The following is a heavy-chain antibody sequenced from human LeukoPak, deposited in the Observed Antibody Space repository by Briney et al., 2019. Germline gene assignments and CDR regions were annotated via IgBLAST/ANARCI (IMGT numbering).Heavy chain of an antibody. CDR3: ARDHRDYIVAVPAATE. CDR1: GFTFRSYS. J-gene: IGHJ4*02. Sequence: GGPLRLSCAASGFTFRSYSMNWVRQAPGKGLEWVSSISSSSNYIYYADSVKGRFTISRDNAKNSLYLQMNSLRAEDTAVYYCARDHRDYIVAVPAATEWGQGTLVTVSS. D-gene: IGHD2-2*01. CDR2: ISSSSNYI. V-gene: IGHV3-21*01.